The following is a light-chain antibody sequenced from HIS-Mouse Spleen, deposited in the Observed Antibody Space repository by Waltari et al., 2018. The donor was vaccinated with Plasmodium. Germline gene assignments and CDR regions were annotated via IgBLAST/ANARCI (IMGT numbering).Light chain of an antibody. J-gene: IGKJ3*01. CDR3: QQYNNWSFT. V-gene: IGKV3-15*01. CDR1: QRVSSN. CDR2: GAS. Sequence: EIVMTQSPATLSVSPGERATLSCRASQRVSSNLAWYQQKPGQAPRLLIYGASTRATGIPARFSGSGSGTVFTLTISSLQSEDFAVYYCQQYNNWSFTFGPGTKVDIK.